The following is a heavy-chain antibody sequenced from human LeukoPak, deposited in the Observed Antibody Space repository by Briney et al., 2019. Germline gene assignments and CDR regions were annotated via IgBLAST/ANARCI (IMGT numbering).Heavy chain of an antibody. D-gene: IGHD3-3*01. CDR3: AKDSFTIFGVANYFDY. CDR2: ISGSGDST. J-gene: IGHJ4*02. V-gene: IGHV3-23*01. Sequence: GGSLRLSCAASGFTFSSYAMSWVRQAPGKGLEWVSAISGSGDSTYYADSVKGRFTVSRDNSKNKLYLQMNSLRAEDTAVYYCAKDSFTIFGVANYFDYWGQGTLVTVSS. CDR1: GFTFSSYA.